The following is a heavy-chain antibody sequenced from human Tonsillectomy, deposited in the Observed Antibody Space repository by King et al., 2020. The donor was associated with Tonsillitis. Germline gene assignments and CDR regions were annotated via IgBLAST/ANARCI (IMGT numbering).Heavy chain of an antibody. CDR2: ISYDGSDT. J-gene: IGHJ4*02. CDR1: AFMFSSFG. CDR3: AKDMGVGVSVACFYS. D-gene: IGHD1-26*01. Sequence: LQLVQSGGGVVQPGSSLRLSCAASAFMFSSFGMHWVRQAPGKGLEWVSVISYDGSDTYYADSVKGRFTISRDNSKNTLYLHMNSLSAEDTAVYYCAKDMGVGVSVACFYSWGRGAPVTVSS. V-gene: IGHV3-30*18.